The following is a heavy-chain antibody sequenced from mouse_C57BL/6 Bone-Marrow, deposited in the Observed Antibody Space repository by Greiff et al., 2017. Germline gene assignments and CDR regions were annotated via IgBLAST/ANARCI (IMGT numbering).Heavy chain of an antibody. D-gene: IGHD2-4*01. CDR3: ARGDVYYDYDDLDY. V-gene: IGHV1-64*01. CDR2: IHPNSGST. CDR1: GYTFTSYW. Sequence: QVQLQQPGAELVKPGASVTLSCKASGYTFTSYWMHWVKQRPGQGLEWIGMIHPNSGSTNYNEKFKSKATLTVDKSSSTAYMQLSSLTSEDSAVYSCARGDVYYDYDDLDYWGQGTTLTVSS. J-gene: IGHJ2*01.